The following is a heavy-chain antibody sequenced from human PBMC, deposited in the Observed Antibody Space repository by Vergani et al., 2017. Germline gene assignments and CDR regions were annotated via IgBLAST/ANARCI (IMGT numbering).Heavy chain of an antibody. CDR1: GFTFSSYA. Sequence: EVQLLESGGGLVQPGGSLRLSCAASGFTFSSYAMSWVRQAPGKGLEWVSAISVSGGSTYYADSVKGRFPISRDNSKNTLYLQMNSLRAEDTAVYYCAKDMRMSVAAFDIWGQGTMVTVSS. J-gene: IGHJ3*02. CDR3: AKDMRMSVAAFDI. V-gene: IGHV3-23*01. CDR2: ISVSGGST. D-gene: IGHD2-15*01.